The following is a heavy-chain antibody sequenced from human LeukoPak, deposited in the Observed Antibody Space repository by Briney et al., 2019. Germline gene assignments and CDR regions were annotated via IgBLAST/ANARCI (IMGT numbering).Heavy chain of an antibody. CDR1: GFDFSGAC. CDR3: VTDANRILGARGTGY. CDR2: NKNKHEHQAT. D-gene: IGHD1-26*01. V-gene: IGHV3-15*07. J-gene: IGHJ4*02. Sequence: GGSLRLSCAASGFDFSGACMNWVRQAPGKGLEWVGLNKNKHEHQATDYAAPVRERFIITRDDSSSTLFLQMNSLKTEDTAVYYCVTDANRILGARGTGYWGQGILVTVSS.